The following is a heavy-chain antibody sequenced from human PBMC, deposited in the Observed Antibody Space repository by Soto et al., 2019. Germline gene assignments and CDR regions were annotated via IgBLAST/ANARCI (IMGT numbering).Heavy chain of an antibody. J-gene: IGHJ6*02. D-gene: IGHD6-13*01. CDR2: IIPIFGTA. CDR1: GGTFSSYA. Sequence: GASVKVSCKASGGTFSSYAISWVRQAPGQGLEWMGGIIPIFGTANYAQKFQGRVTITADESTSTAYMELSSLRSEDTAVYYCASCIAAAGTNGMDVWDQGTTVTVSS. V-gene: IGHV1-69*13. CDR3: ASCIAAAGTNGMDV.